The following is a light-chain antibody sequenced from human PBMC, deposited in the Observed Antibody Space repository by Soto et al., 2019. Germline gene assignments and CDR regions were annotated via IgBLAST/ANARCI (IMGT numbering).Light chain of an antibody. V-gene: IGKV2-28*01. CDR3: MQPLHTPST. Sequence: DIVMTQSPLSLPVTPGEPSSSSCRSSQSLLHSNGYNYLDWYLQKPGQSPQLLIYLGSSRGPGVPDRLRGSGSGTDFTLKISRVEAEDVGVDYCMQPLHTPSTFGQLTRLEI. CDR2: LGS. J-gene: IGKJ5*01. CDR1: QSLLHSNGYNY.